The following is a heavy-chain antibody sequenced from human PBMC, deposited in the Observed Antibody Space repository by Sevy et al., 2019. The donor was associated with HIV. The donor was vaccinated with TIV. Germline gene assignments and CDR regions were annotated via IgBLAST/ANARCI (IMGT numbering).Heavy chain of an antibody. CDR3: ARVMITFGGVIDSDAFDI. CDR1: GFTFSSYW. J-gene: IGHJ3*02. Sequence: GGSLRLSCAASGFTFSSYWMSWVRQAPGKGLEWVANIKQDGSEKYYVDSVKGRFTISRDNAKNSLYLQMNSLRAEDTAAYYCARVMITFGGVIDSDAFDIWGQGTMVTVSS. CDR2: IKQDGSEK. V-gene: IGHV3-7*03. D-gene: IGHD3-16*02.